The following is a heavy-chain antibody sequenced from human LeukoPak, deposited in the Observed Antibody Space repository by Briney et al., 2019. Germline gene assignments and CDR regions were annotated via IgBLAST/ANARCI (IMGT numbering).Heavy chain of an antibody. V-gene: IGHV6-1*01. CDR3: ARGRRLEWLLYGPFDYYYYYYMDV. CDR2: TYYRSKWYN. CDR1: GDSVSSNSAA. Sequence: SQTLSLTCAISGDSVSSNSAAWNWIRQSPSRGLEWLGRTYYRSKWYNDYAVSMKSRITINPDTSKNQFSLQLNSVTPEDTAVYYCARGRRLEWLLYGPFDYYYYYYMDVWGKGTTVTVSS. J-gene: IGHJ6*03. D-gene: IGHD3-3*01.